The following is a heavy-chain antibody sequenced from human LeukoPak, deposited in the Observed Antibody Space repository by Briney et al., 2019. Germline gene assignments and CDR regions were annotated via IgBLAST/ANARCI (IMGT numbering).Heavy chain of an antibody. J-gene: IGHJ2*01. V-gene: IGHV3-13*01. CDR1: GFTFSNYD. CDR3: ARGGISAFMPDNWYFDL. CDR2: IGSAGAT. Sequence: GGSLRLSCAASGFTFSNYDMHWVRQTTGKGAEWVSAIGSAGATYYPGSLKGRFTISRENAKNSLFLQMNSLRVGDTAVYFCARGGISAFMPDNWYFDLWGRGTLVTVSS. D-gene: IGHD1-26*01.